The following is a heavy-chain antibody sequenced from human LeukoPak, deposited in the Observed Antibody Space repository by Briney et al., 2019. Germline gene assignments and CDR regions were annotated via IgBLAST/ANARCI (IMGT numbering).Heavy chain of an antibody. CDR3: ARAVLDTGTWGFDY. J-gene: IGHJ4*02. CDR2: IMEDGSEQ. V-gene: IGHV3-7*01. D-gene: IGHD5-18*01. CDR1: GFTFSRYW. Sequence: GGSLRLSCAVSGFTFSRYWMSWVRQAPGKGLEWVANIMEDGSEQYYVDSVKGRFTISRDNAKNSLYSQMSSLRAEDTAVYYCARAVLDTGTWGFDYWGQGTLVTVSS.